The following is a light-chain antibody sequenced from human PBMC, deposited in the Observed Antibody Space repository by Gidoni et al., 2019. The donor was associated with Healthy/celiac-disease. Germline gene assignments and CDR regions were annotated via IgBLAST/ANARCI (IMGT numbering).Light chain of an antibody. CDR2: AAS. CDR1: QSISSY. CDR3: QQSYSTPPVT. V-gene: IGKV1-39*01. J-gene: IGKJ1*01. Sequence: DIQMTKSPSSLSASVGDRVTITCRASQSISSYFNWYQQKPGKAPKLLIYAASSLQSGVPSRFSGSGSGTDFTLSISSLQPEDFATYYCQQSYSTPPVTFGQGTKVEIK.